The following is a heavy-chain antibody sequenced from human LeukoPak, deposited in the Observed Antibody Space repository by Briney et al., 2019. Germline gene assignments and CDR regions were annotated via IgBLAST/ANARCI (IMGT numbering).Heavy chain of an antibody. CDR3: ARYYYGSPFDI. CDR1: GGSISSGSYY. J-gene: IGHJ3*02. D-gene: IGHD3-10*01. Sequence: SETLSLTCTVSGGSISSGSYYWSWIRQPAGKGLEWIGRIYTSGSTNYNPSLKSRVTISVDTSKNQFSLKLSSVTAADTAVYYCARYYYGSPFDIWDQGTMVTVSS. CDR2: IYTSGST. V-gene: IGHV4-61*02.